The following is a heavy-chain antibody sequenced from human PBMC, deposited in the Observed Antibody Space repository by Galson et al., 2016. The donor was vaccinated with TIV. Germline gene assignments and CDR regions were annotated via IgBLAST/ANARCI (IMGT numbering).Heavy chain of an antibody. J-gene: IGHJ4*02. CDR1: GFRFFDFE. V-gene: IGHV3-23*01. D-gene: IGHD4-17*01. Sequence: SLRLSCAAAGFRFFDFEMSWVRQAPGKGLEWVSGISAGATNTYYADSVGGRFTISRGNSNNILYLQMDRLQLEDTAVYFCAKDRGHYEALDSWGQGTLVTVSS. CDR2: ISAGATNT. CDR3: AKDRGHYEALDS.